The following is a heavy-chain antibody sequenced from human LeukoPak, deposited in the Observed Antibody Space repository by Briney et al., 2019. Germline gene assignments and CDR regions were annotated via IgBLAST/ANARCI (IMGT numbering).Heavy chain of an antibody. CDR3: AKPANCSGGSCYPEYFQH. D-gene: IGHD2-15*01. V-gene: IGHV3-23*01. J-gene: IGHJ1*01. CDR2: ISGSGGST. CDR1: GFTFSSYA. Sequence: PPGGSLRLSCAASGFTFSSYAMSWVRQAPGKGLEWVSAISGSGGSTYYADSVKGRFTISRDNSKNTLYLQMNCLRAEDTAVYYCAKPANCSGGSCYPEYFQHWGQGTLVTVSS.